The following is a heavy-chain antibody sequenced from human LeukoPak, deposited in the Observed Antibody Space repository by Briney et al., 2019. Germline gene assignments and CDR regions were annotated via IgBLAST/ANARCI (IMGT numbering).Heavy chain of an antibody. Sequence: PGRSLRLSCAASGFTSSNYGMHWVRQAPGKGLEWVSVISYDGSNKYYADSVKGRFTISRDNSKNTLYLRMNSLRAEDTAMYYCAKNSGSTALWGQGTLVTVSS. J-gene: IGHJ4*02. V-gene: IGHV3-30*18. D-gene: IGHD1-26*01. CDR3: AKNSGSTAL. CDR2: ISYDGSNK. CDR1: GFTSSNYG.